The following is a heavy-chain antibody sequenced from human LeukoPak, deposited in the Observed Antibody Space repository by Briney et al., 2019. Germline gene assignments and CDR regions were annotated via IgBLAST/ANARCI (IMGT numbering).Heavy chain of an antibody. D-gene: IGHD3-22*01. Sequence: SETLSLTCTVSGGSISSYYWSWIRQPPGKGLEWIGYIYYSGSTNYNPSLKSRVTISVDTSKNQFSLKLSSVTAADTAVYYCAGHRIYYDSSGPLDYWGQGTLVTVSS. J-gene: IGHJ4*02. CDR2: IYYSGST. V-gene: IGHV4-59*08. CDR3: AGHRIYYDSSGPLDY. CDR1: GGSISSYY.